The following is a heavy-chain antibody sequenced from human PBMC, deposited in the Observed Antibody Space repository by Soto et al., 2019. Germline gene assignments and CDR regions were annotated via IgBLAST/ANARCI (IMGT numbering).Heavy chain of an antibody. CDR2: FVPMFGSA. CDR1: GTTFDSFT. V-gene: IGHV1-69*01. D-gene: IGHD3-9*01. Sequence: QVQLEQSGPELKIPGSSVKVSCKPSGTTFDSFTFSWVRQAPGQGLEWVGGFVPMFGSASIAQRFQGRVRITADASTGTGYMELSDLRSEDSAIYYCAREDDTTGHYSWFDPWGPGTLVTVSS. J-gene: IGHJ5*02. CDR3: AREDDTTGHYSWFDP.